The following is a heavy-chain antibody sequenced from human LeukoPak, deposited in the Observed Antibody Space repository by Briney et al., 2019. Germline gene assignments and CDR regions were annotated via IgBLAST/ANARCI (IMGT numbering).Heavy chain of an antibody. V-gene: IGHV4-34*01. CDR2: INHSGST. Sequence: PGGSLRLSCAASGFTVSSNYMSWVRQPPGKGLEWIGEINHSGSTNYNPSLKSRVTISVDTSKNQFSLKLSSVTAADTAVYYCARGDYHDYWGQGTLVTVSS. J-gene: IGHJ4*02. CDR1: GFTVSSNY. CDR3: ARGDYHDY.